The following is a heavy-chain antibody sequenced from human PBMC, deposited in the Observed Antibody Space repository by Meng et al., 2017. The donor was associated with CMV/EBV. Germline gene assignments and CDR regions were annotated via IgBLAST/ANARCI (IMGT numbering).Heavy chain of an antibody. CDR1: GFSLSTSGMC. J-gene: IGHJ6*02. V-gene: IGHV2-70*20. CDR3: APIIVVPPHYYYGMDV. Sequence: SGPTLVKPTQTLTLTCTFSGFSLSTSGMCVSWVRQPPGKALEWLALIDWDDDKYYSTSLKTRLTISKDTSNNQVVLTMTNMDPVDTATYYCAPIIVVPPHYYYGMDVWGQGTTVTVSS. D-gene: IGHD2-2*01. CDR2: IDWDDDK.